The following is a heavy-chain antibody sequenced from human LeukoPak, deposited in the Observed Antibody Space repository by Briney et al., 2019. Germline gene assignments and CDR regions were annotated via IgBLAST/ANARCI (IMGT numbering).Heavy chain of an antibody. D-gene: IGHD6-6*01. Sequence: PGGSLRLSCAASGFTFSSYSMNWVRQAPGKGLEWVSYISSSSCYIYYADSVKGRFTISRDNAKNSLYLQMNSLRAEDTAVYYCAREGGSSSKYYYYYYMDVWGKGTTVTVSS. V-gene: IGHV3-21*05. CDR3: AREGGSSSKYYYYYYMDV. CDR2: ISSSSCYI. J-gene: IGHJ6*03. CDR1: GFTFSSYS.